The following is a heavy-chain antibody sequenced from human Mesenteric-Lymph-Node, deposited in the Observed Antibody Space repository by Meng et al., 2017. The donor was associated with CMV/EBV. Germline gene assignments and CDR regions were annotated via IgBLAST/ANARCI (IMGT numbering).Heavy chain of an antibody. J-gene: IGHJ3*01. D-gene: IGHD2-21*01. V-gene: IGHV3-7*01. CDR3: AAYIKDAFGL. CDR1: GFTLSSYW. CDR2: INPDGGEK. Sequence: GGSLRLSCEASGFTLSSYWMSWVRQGPGKGLEWVANINPDGGEKYYADSVKGRFSILRDNANNSLYLQMDYLRGDDTAVYSCAAYIKDAFGLWGQGTMVTVS.